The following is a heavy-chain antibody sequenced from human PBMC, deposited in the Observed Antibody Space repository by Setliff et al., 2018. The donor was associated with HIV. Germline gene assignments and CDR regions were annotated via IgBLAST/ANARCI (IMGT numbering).Heavy chain of an antibody. D-gene: IGHD2-8*01. CDR1: GGSISSSTYY. J-gene: IGHJ5*02. Sequence: KPSETLSLTCSVSGGSISSSTYYWGWIRQPPGKGLEWIGDIFYTGSTYYNPSLKSRVAISVDTSENQFSLKLNSVTAADTAVYYCARRGRDGVFIMFAIGFDPWGQGALVTVSS. CDR2: IFYTGST. V-gene: IGHV4-39*01. CDR3: ARRGRDGVFIMFAIGFDP.